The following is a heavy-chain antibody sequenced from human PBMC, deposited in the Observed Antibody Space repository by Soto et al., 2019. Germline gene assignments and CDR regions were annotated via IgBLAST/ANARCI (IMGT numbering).Heavy chain of an antibody. CDR2: IYYSGST. D-gene: IGHD3-22*01. CDR3: ARGRVMYYYDSSGYYGPYFDY. CDR1: GGSISSGDYY. V-gene: IGHV4-30-4*01. J-gene: IGHJ4*02. Sequence: QVQLQESGPGLVKPSQTLSLTCTVSGGSISSGDYYWSWIRQPPGKGLEWIGYIYYSGSTYYNPSRKRRVTISVDTSKNPFSLKLSSVTAADTAVYYCARGRVMYYYDSSGYYGPYFDYWGQGTLVTVSS.